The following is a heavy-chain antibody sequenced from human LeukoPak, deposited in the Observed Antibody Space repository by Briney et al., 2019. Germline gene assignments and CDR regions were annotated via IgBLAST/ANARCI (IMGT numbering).Heavy chain of an antibody. V-gene: IGHV4-59*01. CDR3: ARVRCLPNALDI. D-gene: IGHD3-3*01. CDR1: GGSISTYY. CDR2: IYYSGRT. J-gene: IGHJ3*02. Sequence: SETLSLPCSVSGGSISTYYWSWTRQPPGKGLEWIGYIYYSGRTDYNPSLKSRVTISVDTSKHQFSMKLKSVTAADTAVYFCARVRCLPNALDIWGQGTMVTVFS.